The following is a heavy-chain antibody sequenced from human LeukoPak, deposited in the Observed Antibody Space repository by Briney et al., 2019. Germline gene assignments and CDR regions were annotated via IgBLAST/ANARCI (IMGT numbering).Heavy chain of an antibody. Sequence: SQTLSLTCTVSGGSISSGSYYWSWIRQPAGKGLEWIGRIYNSGSTNYNPSLKSRVTISVDTSKNQFSLKLSSVTAGDTDVYYCARGYDLWSGYLDYWGQGTLVTVSS. CDR1: GGSISSGSYY. J-gene: IGHJ4*02. CDR2: IYNSGST. V-gene: IGHV4-61*02. CDR3: ARGYDLWSGYLDY. D-gene: IGHD3-3*01.